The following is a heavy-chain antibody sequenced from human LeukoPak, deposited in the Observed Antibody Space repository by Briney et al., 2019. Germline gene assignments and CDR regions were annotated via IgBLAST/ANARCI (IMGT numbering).Heavy chain of an antibody. CDR2: INHSGST. J-gene: IGHJ5*02. D-gene: IGHD2-2*03. Sequence: SETLSLTCAVYGGSFSGYYWSWIRQPPGKGLEWIGEINHSGSTNYNPSLKSRVTISVDTSKHQFSLKLRSVTAADTAVYYCARGRPKVDIVVVPAATSNWFDPWGQGTLGTVSS. CDR1: GGSFSGYY. CDR3: ARGRPKVDIVVVPAATSNWFDP. V-gene: IGHV4-34*01.